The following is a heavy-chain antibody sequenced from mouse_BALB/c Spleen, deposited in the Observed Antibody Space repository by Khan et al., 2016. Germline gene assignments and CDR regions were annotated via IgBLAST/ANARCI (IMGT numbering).Heavy chain of an antibody. CDR3: ARDGSSPAWFAY. D-gene: IGHD1-1*01. CDR1: GYTFTSYV. V-gene: IGHV1S136*01. J-gene: IGHJ3*01. Sequence: EVPLQESGPELVKSGASVKMSCKASGYTFTSYVMHWVKQKPGQGLEWIGYINPYNDGTKYNEKFKGKATLTSDKSSSTAYMVLSSLTSEESAVYYWARDGSSPAWFAYWGKGTLGTVSA. CDR2: INPYNDGT.